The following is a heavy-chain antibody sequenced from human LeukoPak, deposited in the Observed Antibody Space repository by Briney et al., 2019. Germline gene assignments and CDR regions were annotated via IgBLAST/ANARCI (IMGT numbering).Heavy chain of an antibody. V-gene: IGHV4-30-2*01. CDR2: IYHSGST. CDR1: GGSISSGGYS. Sequence: KTSETLSLTCTVSGGSISSGGYSWSWIRQPPGKGLEWIGYIYHSGSTYYNPSLKSRVTISVDRSKNQFSLKLSSVTAADTAVYYCARDGNTPHWGQGTLVTVSS. J-gene: IGHJ4*02. CDR3: ARDGNTPH. D-gene: IGHD1-7*01.